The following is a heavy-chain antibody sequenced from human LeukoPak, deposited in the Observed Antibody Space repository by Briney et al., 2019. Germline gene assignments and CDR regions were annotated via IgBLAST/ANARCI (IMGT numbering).Heavy chain of an antibody. V-gene: IGHV3-7*01. CDR3: ARVWLHGDYDY. CDR1: GFTFSSYW. D-gene: IGHD4-17*01. J-gene: IGHJ4*02. CDR2: IEEDGSEK. Sequence: LAGGSLRLSCAASGFTFSSYWMSWVRQTPGKGLEWVASIEEDGSEKKYVDSVKGRFTISRDNAKNSLYLQMNSLRAEDTAVYYCARVWLHGDYDYWGQGTLVTVSS.